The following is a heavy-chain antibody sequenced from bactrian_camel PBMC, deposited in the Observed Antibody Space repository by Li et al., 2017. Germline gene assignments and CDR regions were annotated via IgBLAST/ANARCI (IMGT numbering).Heavy chain of an antibody. Sequence: HVQLVESGGGSVQAGGSLRLACVASGDSISSYCMGWFRQVLGKEREGVAQIDADGRKRYTDSVKGRFAISQDVAKNTIYLQMDSLKPEDTAMYYCAARESWRGVCQEEEYTYWGQRTQVTVS. V-gene: IGHV3S53*01. D-gene: IGHD1*01. CDR1: GDSISSYC. CDR2: IDADGRK. J-gene: IGHJ4*01. CDR3: AARESWRGVCQEEEYTY.